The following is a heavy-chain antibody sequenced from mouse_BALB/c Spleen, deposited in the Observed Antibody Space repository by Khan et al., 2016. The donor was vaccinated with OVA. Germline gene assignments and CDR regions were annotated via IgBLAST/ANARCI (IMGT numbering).Heavy chain of an antibody. Sequence: QVQLQQPGAELVRPGASVKLSCKTSGYIFTSYWIHWVKQRSGQGLEWIARIYPGTDNTYYSEKFKDKATLTADKSSSTAYMQLSSLKSEDSAVYFCAREEPLYYCEFWGQGTTLTVSS. V-gene: IGHV1S132*01. CDR2: IYPGTDNT. D-gene: IGHD6-1*01. CDR3: AREEPLYYCEF. J-gene: IGHJ2*01. CDR1: GYIFTSYW.